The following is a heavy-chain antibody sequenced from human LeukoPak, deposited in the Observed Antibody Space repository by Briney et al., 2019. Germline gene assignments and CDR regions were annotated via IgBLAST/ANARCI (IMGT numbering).Heavy chain of an antibody. V-gene: IGHV4-59*02. CDR2: IHYSGTT. CDR3: ASTHSSGKSDY. Sequence: SETLSLTCTVSGGAVNDYYWSWIRQPPGKGLEWIAYIHYSGTTNYNPSLKSRVTISLDTSKNQFSLKLSSVTAADTAMYYCASTHSSGKSDYWGQGTLVTVSS. J-gene: IGHJ4*02. CDR1: GGAVNDYY. D-gene: IGHD3-10*01.